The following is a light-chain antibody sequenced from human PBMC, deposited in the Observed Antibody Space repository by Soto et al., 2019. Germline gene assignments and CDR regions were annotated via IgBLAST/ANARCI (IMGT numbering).Light chain of an antibody. CDR1: QDISSY. V-gene: IGKV1-9*01. CDR2: GAS. J-gene: IGKJ3*01. CDR3: QLLHSYSIFT. Sequence: DIQLTQSPSFLSASVGDRVTITCRASQDISSYLAWYQQKPGKAPKLLIFGASTLQSGVPSRFSGSGSGTEFTLTISSLQPEDFATYYCQLLHSYSIFTFGPGTKVDI.